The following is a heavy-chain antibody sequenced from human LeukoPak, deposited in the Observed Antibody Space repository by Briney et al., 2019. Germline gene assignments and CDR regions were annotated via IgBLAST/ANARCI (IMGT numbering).Heavy chain of an antibody. D-gene: IGHD3-10*01. CDR2: IYYSGST. CDR3: ATNYYGSGSYSDY. V-gene: IGHV4-39*07. Sequence: SETLSLTCTVSGGSISSSSYYWGWIRQPPGKGLEWIGSIYYSGSTYYNPSLKSRVTISVDTSKNQFSLKLSSVTAADTAVYYCATNYYGSGSYSDYWGQGTLVTVSS. CDR1: GGSISSSSYY. J-gene: IGHJ4*02.